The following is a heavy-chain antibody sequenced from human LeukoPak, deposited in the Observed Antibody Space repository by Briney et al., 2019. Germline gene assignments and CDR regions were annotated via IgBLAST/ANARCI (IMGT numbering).Heavy chain of an antibody. CDR3: AKGHDGSYYQDYFDY. D-gene: IGHD1-26*01. CDR2: ISGSGNTT. Sequence: SGGSLRLSCAASGFTFSTYAMSWVRQAPGKGLEWVSAISGSGNTTYYTDSVKGRFTISRDNSKNTLYLQMNSLGAEDTAVYYCAKGHDGSYYQDYFDYWGQGTLVTVSS. CDR1: GFTFSTYA. V-gene: IGHV3-23*01. J-gene: IGHJ4*02.